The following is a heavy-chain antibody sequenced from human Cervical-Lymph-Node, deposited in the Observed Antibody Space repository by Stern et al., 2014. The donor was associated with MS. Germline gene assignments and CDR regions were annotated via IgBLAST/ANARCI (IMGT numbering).Heavy chain of an antibody. CDR2: IYPGDSDT. V-gene: IGHV5-51*01. J-gene: IGHJ1*01. Sequence: DQLVQSGAEVQKPGESLTISCKGSGYTFTNYWIGWVRQMPGKGLEWMGIIYPGDSDTRISPSFQGQVTISADKSINTAVLQWSSLKASDTAMYYCARMWAVQGPRGTLPGYFQHWGQGTLVTVSS. CDR1: GYTFTNYW. D-gene: IGHD3-10*01. CDR3: ARMWAVQGPRGTLPGYFQH.